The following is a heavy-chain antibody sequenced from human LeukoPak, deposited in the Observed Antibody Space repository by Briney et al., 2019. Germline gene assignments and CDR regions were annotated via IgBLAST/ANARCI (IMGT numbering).Heavy chain of an antibody. V-gene: IGHV1-69*06. CDR2: IIPIFGTA. J-gene: IGHJ4*02. D-gene: IGHD3-10*01. CDR1: GGTFSSYA. CDR3: ARASGPYGSGSYYTAPFDY. Sequence: SVKVSCKASGGTFSSYAISWVRQAPGQGLEWMGGIIPIFGTANYAQKFQGRVTITADKSTSTAYMELSSLRSEDTAVYYCARASGPYGSGSYYTAPFDYWGQGTLSPSPQ.